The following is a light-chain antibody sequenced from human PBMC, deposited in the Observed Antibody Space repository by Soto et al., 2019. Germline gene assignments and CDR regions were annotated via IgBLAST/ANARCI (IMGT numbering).Light chain of an antibody. CDR3: QQRSNWPT. Sequence: EIVLTQSPATLSLSPGERATLSCRASQSASSYLAWYQHKPGQAPRLLIYDASNRATGIPARFSGSGSGTDFTLTISSLEPEDFAVYYCQQRSNWPTFGQGTRLEIK. V-gene: IGKV3-11*01. J-gene: IGKJ5*01. CDR1: QSASSY. CDR2: DAS.